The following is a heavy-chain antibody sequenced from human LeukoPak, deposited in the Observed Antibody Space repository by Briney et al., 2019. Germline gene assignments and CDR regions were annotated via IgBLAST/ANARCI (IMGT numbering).Heavy chain of an antibody. J-gene: IGHJ6*02. V-gene: IGHV3-30-3*01. CDR1: GFTFSSYA. CDR2: ISYDGSNK. Sequence: GGSLRLSCAASGFTFSSYAMHWVRQAPGKGLEWVAVISYDGSNKYYADSVKGRFTTSGDNSKNTLYLQMNSLRAEDTAVYYCARDHMTTVAVYYYYCMDVWGQGTTVTVSS. D-gene: IGHD4-11*01. CDR3: ARDHMTTVAVYYYYCMDV.